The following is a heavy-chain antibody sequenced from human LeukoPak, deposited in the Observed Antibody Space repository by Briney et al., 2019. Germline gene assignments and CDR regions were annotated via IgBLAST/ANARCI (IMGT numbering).Heavy chain of an antibody. CDR2: IIPIFGTA. J-gene: IGHJ4*02. D-gene: IGHD1-26*01. CDR3: ARDRDGSYLDY. V-gene: IGHV1-69*13. Sequence: ASVKVSCKASGGTFSSYAISWVRQAPGQGLEWMGGIIPIFGTANYAQKFQGRVTVTADETTSTAYMELSSLRSEDTAVYYCARDRDGSYLDYWGQGTLVTVSS. CDR1: GGTFSSYA.